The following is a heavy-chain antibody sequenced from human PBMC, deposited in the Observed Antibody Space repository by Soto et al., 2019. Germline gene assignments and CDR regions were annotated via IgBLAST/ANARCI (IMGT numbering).Heavy chain of an antibody. D-gene: IGHD4-17*01. Sequence: SETLSLTCTVSGGSISSSSYYWGWLRQPPGKRLECIGSIYYSGSTYYNPSLKSRVTISVDTSKNQFSLKLSSVTAADTAVYYCARHARWITDAFDIWGQGTMVTVSS. CDR1: GGSISSSSYY. CDR3: ARHARWITDAFDI. CDR2: IYYSGST. V-gene: IGHV4-39*01. J-gene: IGHJ3*02.